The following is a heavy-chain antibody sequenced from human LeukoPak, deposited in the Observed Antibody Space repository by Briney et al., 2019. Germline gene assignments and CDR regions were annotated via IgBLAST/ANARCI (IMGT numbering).Heavy chain of an antibody. V-gene: IGHV1-3*01. J-gene: IGHJ6*02. CDR1: GYTFTSYA. Sequence: EASVTVSCTASGYTFTSYAMHWVRQAPGQRLEWMGWINAGNGNTKYSQKFQGRVTITRDTSASTAYMELSSLRSEDTAVYYCASGSGYSGYDSYYYYYGMDVWGQGTTVTVSS. CDR3: ASGSGYSGYDSYYYYYGMDV. D-gene: IGHD5-12*01. CDR2: INAGNGNT.